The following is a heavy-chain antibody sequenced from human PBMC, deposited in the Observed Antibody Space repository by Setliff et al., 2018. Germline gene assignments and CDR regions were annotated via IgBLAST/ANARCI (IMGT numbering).Heavy chain of an antibody. CDR1: GYTFTSYY. D-gene: IGHD6-13*01. V-gene: IGHV1-46*01. CDR3: TRGCAAAAGKKGVFEH. CDR2: INTGGGSA. J-gene: IGHJ4*02. Sequence: VSVKVSCKASGYTFTSYYMYWVRQVPGQGPEWMGTINTGGGSASIVDQFQGRVTMTRDTSTSTVYMELNGLRSDDTAIYYCTRGCAAAAGKKGVFEHWGQGTLVTVSS.